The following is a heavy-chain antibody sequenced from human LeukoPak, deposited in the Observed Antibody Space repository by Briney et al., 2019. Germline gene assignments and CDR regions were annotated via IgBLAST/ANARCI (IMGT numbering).Heavy chain of an antibody. CDR2: ISGSGGST. CDR3: AKATSLRTAAAGFRSNLYYFDY. D-gene: IGHD6-13*01. V-gene: IGHV3-23*01. J-gene: IGHJ4*02. Sequence: GGSLRLSCAASGFTFSSYAMSWVRRAPGKGLEWVSAISGSGGSTYYADSVKGRFTISRDNSKNTLYLQMNSLRAEDTAVYYCAKATSLRTAAAGFRSNLYYFDYWGQGTLVTVSS. CDR1: GFTFSSYA.